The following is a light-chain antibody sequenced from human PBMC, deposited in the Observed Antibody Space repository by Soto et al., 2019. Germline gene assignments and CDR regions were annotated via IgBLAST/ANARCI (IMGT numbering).Light chain of an antibody. Sequence: QSVLTQPPSASGTPGQRVTISCSGSSSNIGSNTVNWYQQLPGTAPKLLIYSNNQRPSGVPDRFSGSKSGTSASLAISGLQSEDEADYFCAAWDDSLSGRLFGGGTKRTVL. CDR2: SNN. V-gene: IGLV1-44*01. J-gene: IGLJ2*01. CDR1: SSNIGSNT. CDR3: AAWDDSLSGRL.